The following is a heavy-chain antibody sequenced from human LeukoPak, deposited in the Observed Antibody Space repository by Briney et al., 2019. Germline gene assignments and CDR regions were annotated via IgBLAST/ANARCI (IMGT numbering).Heavy chain of an antibody. V-gene: IGHV1-8*02. CDR3: AVRARDAFGLRLRTFFDL. CDR1: GYTFINND. CDR2: MNHSSGNT. Sequence: ASVKVSCKASGYTFINNDINWVRQATGQGLEWMGWMNHSSGNTGYEQKFQGRVLITSNTSISTASMELSSLRSEDTALYYCAVRARDAFGLRLRTFFDLWGQGTLVTVSS. D-gene: IGHD3-16*01. J-gene: IGHJ4*02.